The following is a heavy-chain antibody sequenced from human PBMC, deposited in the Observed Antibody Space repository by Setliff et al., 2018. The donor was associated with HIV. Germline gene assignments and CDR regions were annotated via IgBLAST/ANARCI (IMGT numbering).Heavy chain of an antibody. V-gene: IGHV4-4*07. CDR2: IYSSGIT. CDR3: ARVGYYDTSFDY. D-gene: IGHD3-22*01. CDR1: GDSISSYY. Sequence: PSETLSLTCTVSGDSISSYYWSWIRQPAGKGLEWIGRIYSSGITNYNPSLKSRVTISVHTSKNQFSLKLSSVTAADTAVYYCARVGYYDTSFDYWGQGTLVTVSS. J-gene: IGHJ4*02.